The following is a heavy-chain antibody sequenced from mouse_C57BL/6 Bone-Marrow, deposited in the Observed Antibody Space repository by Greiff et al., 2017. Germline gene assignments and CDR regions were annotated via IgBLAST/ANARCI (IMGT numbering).Heavy chain of an antibody. Sequence: EVQLQQSGAELVRPGASVTLSCTASGFNIKDDYMHWVKQRPEQGLEWIGWIDPENGDTEYASKFQGKAPITADTSSNTAYLQLSSLTSEDTAVYYCTTTVVDVGFDVWGTGTTVTVSS. D-gene: IGHD1-1*01. CDR3: TTTVVDVGFDV. CDR1: GFNIKDDY. CDR2: IDPENGDT. J-gene: IGHJ1*03. V-gene: IGHV14-4*01.